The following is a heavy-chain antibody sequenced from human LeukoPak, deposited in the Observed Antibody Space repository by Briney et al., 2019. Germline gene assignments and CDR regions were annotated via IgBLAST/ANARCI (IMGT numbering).Heavy chain of an antibody. Sequence: GGSLRLSCAASGFTFDDYGMSWVRQAPGKGLEWVSGINWNGGSTGYADSVKGRFTISRDNAKNSLYLQVSSLRAEDTAWYYCARGQNYYGSGSQTFDIWGQGTMITVSS. CDR1: GFTFDDYG. J-gene: IGHJ3*02. D-gene: IGHD3-10*01. CDR2: INWNGGST. CDR3: ARGQNYYGSGSQTFDI. V-gene: IGHV3-20*04.